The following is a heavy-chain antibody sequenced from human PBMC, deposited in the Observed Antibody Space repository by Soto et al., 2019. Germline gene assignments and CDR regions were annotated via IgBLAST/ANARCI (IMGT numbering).Heavy chain of an antibody. CDR3: ARDRRAIVVVPAAPNWFDP. V-gene: IGHV1-46*01. CDR1: GYTFTSYY. Sequence: ASVKVSCKASGYTFTSYYMYWVRQAPGQVLEWMGIINPSGGSTSCAQKFQGRVTMTRDTSTSTVYMELSSLRSEDTAVYYCARDRRAIVVVPAAPNWFDPWGQGTLVTVSS. CDR2: INPSGGST. J-gene: IGHJ5*02. D-gene: IGHD2-2*01.